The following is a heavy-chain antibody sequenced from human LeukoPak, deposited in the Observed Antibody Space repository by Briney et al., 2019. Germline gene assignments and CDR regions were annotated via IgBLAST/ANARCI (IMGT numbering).Heavy chain of an antibody. CDR3: ATESRWELLAFDI. J-gene: IGHJ3*02. CDR1: GYTFTGYY. D-gene: IGHD1-26*01. CDR2: INPNSGGT. Sequence: ASVKVSCKASGYTFTGYYMHWVRQAPGQGLEWMGWINPNSGGTNYAQKFQGRVTMTEDTSTDTACMELSSLRSEDTAVYYCATESRWELLAFDIWGQGTMVTVSS. V-gene: IGHV1-2*02.